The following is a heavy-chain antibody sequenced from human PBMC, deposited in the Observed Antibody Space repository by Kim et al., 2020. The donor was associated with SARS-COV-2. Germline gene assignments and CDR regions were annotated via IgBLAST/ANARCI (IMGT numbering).Heavy chain of an antibody. CDR3: AKDQTRENGRYDAFDV. J-gene: IGHJ3*01. Sequence: GGSLRLSCVASGFTFRYYAMSWVRQAPGKGLEWVSTISGYNDPAYYTDSAKGRFTIPRDDSKNTVYLQKNSLRAEDTAVYFCAKDQTRENGRYDAFDVWG. V-gene: IGHV3-23*01. CDR2: ISGYNDPA. D-gene: IGHD1-1*01. CDR1: GFTFRYYA.